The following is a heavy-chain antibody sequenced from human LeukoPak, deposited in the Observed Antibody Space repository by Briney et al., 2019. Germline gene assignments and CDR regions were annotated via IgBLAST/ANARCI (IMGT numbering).Heavy chain of an antibody. CDR1: GFTFSSFA. CDR2: ISGNGTTT. J-gene: IGHJ4*02. Sequence: GGSLRLSCAVSGFTFSSFAMSWVRQAPGKGLEWVSQISGNGTTTYYADSVRGRFTISRDNSKNMLYLQMDSLRAEDTALYYCAKDERGHCGGDCYVNWGQGHPVTVSS. CDR3: AKDERGHCGGDCYVN. V-gene: IGHV3-23*01. D-gene: IGHD2-21*02.